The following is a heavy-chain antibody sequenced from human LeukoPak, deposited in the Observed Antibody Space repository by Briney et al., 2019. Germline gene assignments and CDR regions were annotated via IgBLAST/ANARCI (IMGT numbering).Heavy chain of an antibody. CDR2: IYTSGST. V-gene: IGHV4-61*02. D-gene: IGHD2-2*01. CDR3: ARRPATEGGYFDY. CDR1: GGSISSGSYY. Sequence: SSETLSLTCTVSGGSISSGSYYWSWIRQPAGKGLEWIGRIYTSGSTNYNPSLKSRVTISVDTSKNQFSLKLSSVTAADTAVYYCARRPATEGGYFDYWGQGTLVTVSS. J-gene: IGHJ4*02.